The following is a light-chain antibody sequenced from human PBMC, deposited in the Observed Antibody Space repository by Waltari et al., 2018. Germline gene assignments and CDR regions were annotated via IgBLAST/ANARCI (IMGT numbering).Light chain of an antibody. Sequence: SYLLTQPPSVSAAPGQTALISCVGAIIGSKLVHWYQQKPGQAPGLVVYDNADRPSGIPRRIYGSNSGTTATLTISGAEAGDEADYYCQVWDSSSDHVVFGGGTKLTVL. J-gene: IGLJ2*01. CDR2: DNA. V-gene: IGLV3-21*02. CDR3: QVWDSSSDHVV. CDR1: IIGSKL.